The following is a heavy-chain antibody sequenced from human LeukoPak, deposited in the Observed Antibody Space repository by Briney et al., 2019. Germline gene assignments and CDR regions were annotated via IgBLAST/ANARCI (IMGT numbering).Heavy chain of an antibody. D-gene: IGHD2-2*01. J-gene: IGHJ4*02. V-gene: IGHV1-18*01. CDR1: GYTFSNYG. CDR2: ISAYNGNT. Sequence: ASVKVSCKASGYTFSNYGLSWVRQAPGQGLEWMGRISAYNGNTNYVQKFQGRVTMTRDTSISTAYMELSRLRTDDTAVYYCARDASDIVVVPAAMGNWGQGTLVTVSS. CDR3: ARDASDIVVVPAAMGN.